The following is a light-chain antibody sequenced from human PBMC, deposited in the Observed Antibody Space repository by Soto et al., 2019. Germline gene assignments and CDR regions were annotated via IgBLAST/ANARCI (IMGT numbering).Light chain of an antibody. Sequence: EIVFTPSPSTLSVSPGARATLSCRASQNLRSSLAWYQQKPGQAPRLLIYGASTRATGIPARFSGSGSGTEFTLTISSLQSEDFAVYFCQQYNIWPQTFGQGTKVDIK. CDR3: QQYNIWPQT. CDR2: GAS. CDR1: QNLRSS. J-gene: IGKJ1*01. V-gene: IGKV3-15*01.